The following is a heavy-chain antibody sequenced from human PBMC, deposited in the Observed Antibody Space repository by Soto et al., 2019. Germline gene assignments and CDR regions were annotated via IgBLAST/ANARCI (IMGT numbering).Heavy chain of an antibody. V-gene: IGHV4-61*01. CDR2: FYSTGST. CDR1: GASVSRGHYY. Sequence: PSETLSLTCTVSGASVSRGHYYWTWIRQPPGKGLEWIGYFYSTGSTDYNPSLKSRVTISLDTSKNQFFLNLTSVTAADMAVYYWARGGGYDSFDYGGKEVLVTVPS. CDR3: ARGGGYDSFDY. D-gene: IGHD5-12*01. J-gene: IGHJ4*02.